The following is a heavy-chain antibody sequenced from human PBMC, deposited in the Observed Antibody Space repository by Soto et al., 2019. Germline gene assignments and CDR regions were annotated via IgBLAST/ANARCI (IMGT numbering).Heavy chain of an antibody. V-gene: IGHV3-30-3*02. CDR1: GFTFSSYA. J-gene: IGHJ6*02. Sequence: PGGSLRLSCAASGFTFSSYAMHWVRQAPGKGLEWVAVISYDGSNKYYADSVKGRFTISRDNSKNTLYLQMNSLRAEDTAVYYCAKQVVAATYRTKLTPLGMDVWGQGTTVTVSS. D-gene: IGHD2-15*01. CDR2: ISYDGSNK. CDR3: AKQVVAATYRTKLTPLGMDV.